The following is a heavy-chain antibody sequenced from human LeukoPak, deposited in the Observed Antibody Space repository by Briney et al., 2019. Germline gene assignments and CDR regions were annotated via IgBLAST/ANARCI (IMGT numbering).Heavy chain of an antibody. D-gene: IGHD4/OR15-4a*01. CDR2: VLYDGSNK. V-gene: IGHV3-30*02. CDR3: ARSPGYGAAVRYYFDY. Sequence: GGSLTLARPASGPSVSSAGTHSARQAPGEWRGWVAFVLYDGSNKYYADSVNGRFTISRDNSKNTLYLQMNSLRAEDTAVYYCARSPGYGAAVRYYFDYWGQGTLVTVSS. CDR1: GPSVSSAG. J-gene: IGHJ4*02.